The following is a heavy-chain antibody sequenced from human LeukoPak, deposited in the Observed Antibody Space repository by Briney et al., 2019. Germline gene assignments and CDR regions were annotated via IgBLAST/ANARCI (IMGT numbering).Heavy chain of an antibody. D-gene: IGHD3-22*01. CDR3: AKKGTYYDSSGTYYFDY. Sequence: GGSLRLSCAASGFTFSSYGMSWVRQAPGKGLEWVSAIRGSGGSTYYADSVKGRFTISRDNSKNTLYLQMNSLRAEDTAVYYCAKKGTYYDSSGTYYFDYWGQGTLVTVSS. CDR2: IRGSGGST. CDR1: GFTFSSYG. V-gene: IGHV3-23*01. J-gene: IGHJ4*02.